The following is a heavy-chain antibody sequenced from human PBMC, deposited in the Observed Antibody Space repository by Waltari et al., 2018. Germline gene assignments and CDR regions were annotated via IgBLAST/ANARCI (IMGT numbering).Heavy chain of an antibody. D-gene: IGHD5-18*01. Sequence: EVQLLESGGGLVQPGGSLRLSCAASGFTFSSYSMNWVRQAPGKGLEWVSYMSSSGSTIDYADSVRGRFTISRDNAKNSLYLQMNSLRAEDTAVYYCARARGYSYGYEDYWGQGTLVTVSS. CDR2: MSSSGSTI. J-gene: IGHJ4*02. V-gene: IGHV3-48*01. CDR3: ARARGYSYGYEDY. CDR1: GFTFSSYS.